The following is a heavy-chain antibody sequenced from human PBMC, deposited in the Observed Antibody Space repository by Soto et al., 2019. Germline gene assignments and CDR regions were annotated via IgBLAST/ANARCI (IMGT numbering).Heavy chain of an antibody. V-gene: IGHV1-69*13. CDR3: ATPKYQLLHGPYCGGDCYGPFDY. D-gene: IGHD2-21*02. Sequence: SVKVSCKASGGTFSSYAISWVRQAPGQGLEWMGGIIPIFGTANYAQKFQGRVTITADESTSTAYMELSSLRSEDTAVYYCATPKYQLLHGPYCGGDCYGPFDYRGQGTLVTVSS. J-gene: IGHJ4*02. CDR2: IIPIFGTA. CDR1: GGTFSSYA.